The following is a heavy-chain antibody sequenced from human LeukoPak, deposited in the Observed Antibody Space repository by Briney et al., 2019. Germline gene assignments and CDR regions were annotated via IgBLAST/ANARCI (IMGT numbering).Heavy chain of an antibody. CDR3: VKGYRDFRPYYLDF. CDR2: IHDGGST. CDR1: RFTVSSNY. Sequence: SGGSLRLSCAASRFTVSSNYMGWVRQAPGKGLEWVSVIHDGGSTYYADSVKGRFTISRDNSKNTLYLQMNSLRVEDTAIYYCVKGYRDFRPYYLDFWGQGTLVTVSS. J-gene: IGHJ4*02. D-gene: IGHD5-12*01. V-gene: IGHV3-53*01.